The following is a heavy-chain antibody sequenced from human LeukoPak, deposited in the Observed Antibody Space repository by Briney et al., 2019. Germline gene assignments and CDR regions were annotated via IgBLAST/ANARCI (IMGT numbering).Heavy chain of an antibody. Sequence: PSETLSLTCIVSGGSISSSSYYWGWIRQPPGKGLEWIGSIYYSGSTYYNPSLKSRVTISVDTSKNQFSLKLSSVTAADTAVYSCARAFDSSGSHYAFDIWGQGTMVTVSS. CDR1: GGSISSSSYY. CDR2: IYYSGST. V-gene: IGHV4-39*07. D-gene: IGHD3-22*01. CDR3: ARAFDSSGSHYAFDI. J-gene: IGHJ3*02.